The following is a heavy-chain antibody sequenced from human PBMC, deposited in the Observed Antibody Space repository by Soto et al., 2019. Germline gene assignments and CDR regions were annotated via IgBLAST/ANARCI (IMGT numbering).Heavy chain of an antibody. J-gene: IGHJ5*02. D-gene: IGHD3-22*01. Sequence: SETLSLTCAVSGGSISSSNWWSWVRQPPGKGLEWIGEIYHSGSTNYNPSLKSRVTISVDKSKNQFSLKLSSVTAADTAVYYCARVTVFVEYDSWFDPWGQGTPVTVSS. CDR2: IYHSGST. CDR3: ARVTVFVEYDSWFDP. CDR1: GGSISSSNW. V-gene: IGHV4-4*02.